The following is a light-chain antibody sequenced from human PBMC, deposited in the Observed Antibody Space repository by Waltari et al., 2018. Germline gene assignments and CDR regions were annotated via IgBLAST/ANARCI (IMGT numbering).Light chain of an antibody. J-gene: IGLJ2*01. CDR2: EVN. V-gene: IGLV2-8*01. CDR3: SSYAGSNNYVL. Sequence: QSALTQPPSASGSPGQSVTISCTGTSSDAGGYNELPWYQHHPGTAPKLMIYEVNNRPSGVPDRFSGSKSGNTASLTVSGLQAEDEADYYCSSYAGSNNYVLFGGGTKLTVL. CDR1: SSDAGGYNE.